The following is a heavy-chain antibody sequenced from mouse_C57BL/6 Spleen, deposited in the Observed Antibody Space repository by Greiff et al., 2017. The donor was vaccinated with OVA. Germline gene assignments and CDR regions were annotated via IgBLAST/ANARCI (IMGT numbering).Heavy chain of an antibody. CDR2: INYDGSST. V-gene: IGHV5-16*01. Sequence: EVNLVESEGGLVQPGSSMKLSCTASGFTFSDYYMAWVRQVPEKGLEWVANINYDGSSTYYLDSLKSRFIVSRDNAKNILYLQMSSLKSEDTATYYCARDNYYGYFDVWGTGTTVTVSS. CDR1: GFTFSDYY. CDR3: ARDNYYGYFDV. J-gene: IGHJ1*03.